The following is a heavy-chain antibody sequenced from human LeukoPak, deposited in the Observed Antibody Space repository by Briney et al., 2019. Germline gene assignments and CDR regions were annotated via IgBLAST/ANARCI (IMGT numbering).Heavy chain of an antibody. CDR1: GFTVSSNY. D-gene: IGHD3-10*01. CDR2: IYSGGST. CDR3: ARDEIPASTYYYGSGSPDY. J-gene: IGHJ4*02. Sequence: GGSLRLSCAASGFTVSSNYMSWVRQAPGKGLEWVSVIYSGGSTYYADSVKGRFTISRDNSKNTLYLQMNSLRAEDTAVYYCARDEIPASTYYYGSGSPDYWGQGTLVTVSS. V-gene: IGHV3-66*01.